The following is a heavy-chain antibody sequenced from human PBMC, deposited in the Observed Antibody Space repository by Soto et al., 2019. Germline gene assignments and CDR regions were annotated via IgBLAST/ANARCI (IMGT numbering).Heavy chain of an antibody. D-gene: IGHD2-15*01. CDR2: VYYSWST. V-gene: IGHV4-39*07. CDR1: GGSISNSSYH. J-gene: IGHJ4*02. CDR3: AREKIIGLFAY. Sequence: SEPLSLTWTVSGGSISNSSYHWGLIRQPPGKGLEWIGGVYYSWSTDYNPSLKSRVTISVDTSKNPFSLKLTSVTAADPAVYYCAREKIIGLFAYGGKGTLVTVSS.